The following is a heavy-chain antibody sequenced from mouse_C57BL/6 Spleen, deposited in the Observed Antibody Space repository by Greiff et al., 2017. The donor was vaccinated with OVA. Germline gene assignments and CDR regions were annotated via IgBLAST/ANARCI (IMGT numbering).Heavy chain of an antibody. Sequence: QVQLQQPGAELVMPGASVKLSCKASGYTFTSYWMHWVKQRPGQGLEWIGEIDPSDSYTNYNQKFKGKSTLTVDKSSSTAYMQLSSLTSEDSAVYYCAKRKLPYFDYWGQGTTLTVSS. CDR1: GYTFTSYW. CDR3: AKRKLPYFDY. CDR2: IDPSDSYT. V-gene: IGHV1-69*01. D-gene: IGHD1-1*01. J-gene: IGHJ2*01.